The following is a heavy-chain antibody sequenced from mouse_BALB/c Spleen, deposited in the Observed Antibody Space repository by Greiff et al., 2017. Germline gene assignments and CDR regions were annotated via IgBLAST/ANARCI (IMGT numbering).Heavy chain of an antibody. CDR3: ARSGGSSAFGY. V-gene: IGHV1-7*01. D-gene: IGHD1-1*01. CDR1: GYTFTSYW. J-gene: IGHJ2*01. CDR2: INPSTGYT. Sequence: VQLQQSGAELAQPGASVKMSCKASGYTFTSYWMHWVKQRPGQGLEWIGYINPSTGYTEYNQKFKDKATLTADKSSSTAYMQLSSLTSEDSAVYCCARSGGSSAFGYWGQGSTLTVSA.